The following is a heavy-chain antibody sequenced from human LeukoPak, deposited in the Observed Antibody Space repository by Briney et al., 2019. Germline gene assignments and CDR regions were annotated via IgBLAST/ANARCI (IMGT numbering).Heavy chain of an antibody. CDR1: GYTFSSYA. Sequence: WGSLRLSCEGSGYTFSSYAMHWVRQAPGKGLGYVAAISSDGRITYYANFVKGRFTISRDNSKNTLYHQMGNLRTEDMAVYYCARVSGWYWFDQWGQGTLVTVSS. CDR2: ISSDGRIT. J-gene: IGHJ5*02. CDR3: ARVSGWYWFDQ. D-gene: IGHD6-19*01. V-gene: IGHV3-64*01.